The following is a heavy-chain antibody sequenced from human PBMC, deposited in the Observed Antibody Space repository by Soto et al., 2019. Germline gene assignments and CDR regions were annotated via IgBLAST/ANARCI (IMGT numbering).Heavy chain of an antibody. CDR2: MNPGSGDT. J-gene: IGHJ5*02. V-gene: IGHV1-8*01. CDR1: GYSFTNND. D-gene: IGHD3-16*01. Sequence: ASVKVSCKASGYSFTNNDVTWVRQATGQGLEWMGWMNPGSGDTGYAQKFQGRVTMTRDISIATAYMELSSLRSDDTAIYYCARMATFGSLKWFDPWGQGTLVTFSS. CDR3: ARMATFGSLKWFDP.